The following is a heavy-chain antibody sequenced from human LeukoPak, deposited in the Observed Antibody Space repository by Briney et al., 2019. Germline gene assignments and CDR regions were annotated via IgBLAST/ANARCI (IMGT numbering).Heavy chain of an antibody. V-gene: IGHV4-59*08. J-gene: IGHJ5*02. CDR2: IYYSGST. CDR3: ARRMYYYDSSGYGGYWLDP. Sequence: PSETLSLTCTVSGGSISSYYWSWIRQPPGKGLEWIGYIYYSGSTNYNPTLKSRVTISVDTSKNQFSLKLSSVTAADTAVYYCARRMYYYDSSGYGGYWLDPWGQGTLVTVSS. CDR1: GGSISSYY. D-gene: IGHD3-22*01.